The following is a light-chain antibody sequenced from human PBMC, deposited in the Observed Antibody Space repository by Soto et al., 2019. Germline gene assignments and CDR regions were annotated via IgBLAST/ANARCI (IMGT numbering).Light chain of an antibody. J-gene: IGLJ2*01. V-gene: IGLV2-14*01. CDR1: SSDVGGYNY. CDR3: SSYTSSSTLVV. Sequence: QAVVTQPASVSGSPGQSITISCTGTSSDVGGYNYVSWYQQHPGKAPKLMIYDVSNRPSGVSNRFSGSKSGNTASLTISGLQAEDEADYYCSSYTSSSTLVVFGGGTKLNVL. CDR2: DVS.